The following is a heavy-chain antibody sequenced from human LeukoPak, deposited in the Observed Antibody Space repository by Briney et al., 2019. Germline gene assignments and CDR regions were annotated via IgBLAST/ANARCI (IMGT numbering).Heavy chain of an antibody. Sequence: GGSLRLSCAASGFTFSSYGMHWVRQTPDKGLEWVAFIRYDGSNKYYAESVKGRFTISRDNSKHTLYLQMNNLRADDTGVYYALGTSNSFDYWGQGTLVTVSS. CDR3: LGTSNSFDY. CDR1: GFTFSSYG. CDR2: IRYDGSNK. V-gene: IGHV3-30*02. D-gene: IGHD1-7*01. J-gene: IGHJ4*02.